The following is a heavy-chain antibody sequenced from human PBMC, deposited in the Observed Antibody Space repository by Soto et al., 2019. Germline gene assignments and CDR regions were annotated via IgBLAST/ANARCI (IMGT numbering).Heavy chain of an antibody. V-gene: IGHV1-18*01. Sequence: GASVKVSCKASGYTFTSYGISWVRQAPGQGLEWMGWISAYNGNTNYAQKLQGRVTMTTDTSTSTAYMELRSLRSDDTAVYYCARDAKCTNGVCYSFYYDYGMDVWGQGTTVTSP. CDR3: ARDAKCTNGVCYSFYYDYGMDV. CDR1: GYTFTSYG. CDR2: ISAYNGNT. D-gene: IGHD2-8*01. J-gene: IGHJ6*02.